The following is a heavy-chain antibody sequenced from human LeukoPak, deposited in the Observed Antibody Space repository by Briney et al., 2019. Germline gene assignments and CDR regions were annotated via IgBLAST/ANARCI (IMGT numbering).Heavy chain of an antibody. Sequence: PGGSLRLSCAASEFTASSNYMSWVRQAPGKGLEWVSVIYSRGDTYYADSVKGRFTISRDDSKNTLYLQMNSLRAEDTAMYYCARSNCNSCYLGVWYYFDYWGQGTLVSVSS. D-gene: IGHD1/OR15-1a*01. CDR2: IYSRGDT. CDR3: ARSNCNSCYLGVWYYFDY. V-gene: IGHV3-66*01. CDR1: EFTASSNY. J-gene: IGHJ4*02.